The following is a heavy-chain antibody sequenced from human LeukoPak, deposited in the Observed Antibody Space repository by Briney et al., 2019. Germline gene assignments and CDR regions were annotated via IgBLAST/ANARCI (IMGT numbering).Heavy chain of an antibody. Sequence: GGSLRLSCAASGFTFSSYAMSWVRQAPGKGLEWVSVITGSGGSTYYADSVKGRFTSSRDNSKNTLYLQMNSLRAEDTAVYYCATDPLLDYWGQGTLVTVSS. CDR1: GFTFSSYA. CDR2: ITGSGGST. J-gene: IGHJ4*02. V-gene: IGHV3-23*01. D-gene: IGHD2-15*01. CDR3: ATDPLLDY.